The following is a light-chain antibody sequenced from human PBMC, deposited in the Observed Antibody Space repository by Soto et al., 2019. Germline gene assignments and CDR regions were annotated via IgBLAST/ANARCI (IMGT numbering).Light chain of an antibody. CDR1: QSISSF. J-gene: IGKJ2*01. V-gene: IGKV1-39*01. CDR3: QQSYSVPYT. CDR2: AAS. Sequence: DIQMTQSPSSLSASVGDRVTITCRASQSISSFLNWYQQKPGRAPNVLIYAASSLQSGVPLRFSGSGSGTDFTFTISNLQPEDFATYYCQQSYSVPYTFGQGTKLEIK.